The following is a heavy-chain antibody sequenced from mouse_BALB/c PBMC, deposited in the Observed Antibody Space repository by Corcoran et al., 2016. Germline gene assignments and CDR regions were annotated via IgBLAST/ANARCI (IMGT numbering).Heavy chain of an antibody. CDR2: SNPYNDGT. Sequence: EVQLQQSGPELVKPGASVKMSCKASGYTFTSYVMHGVKQKPGQGLEWIGYSNPYNDGTKYNEKFKGKATLTSDKSASTTYMELSSRTSEDSAVYYCARLYPGIAMDDWGQGTSVTVSS. CDR3: ARLYPGIAMDD. J-gene: IGHJ4*01. CDR1: GYTFTSYV. V-gene: IGHV1S136*01.